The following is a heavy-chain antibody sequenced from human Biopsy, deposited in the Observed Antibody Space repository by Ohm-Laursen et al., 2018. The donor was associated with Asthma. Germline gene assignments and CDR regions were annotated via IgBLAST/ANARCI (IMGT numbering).Heavy chain of an antibody. J-gene: IGHJ3*01. Sequence: TLSLTCTVSNGSISSNFYYWGWIRQPPGKGLEWVGSIHKNGIGYYKSSLKSRLTISGDTSKNHFSLKVTSVTAADTAVYYCARQKLAAAEGPFDLWGQGTMVTVSS. V-gene: IGHV4-39*01. CDR3: ARQKLAAAEGPFDL. CDR1: NGSISSNFYY. CDR2: IHKNGIG. D-gene: IGHD6-13*01.